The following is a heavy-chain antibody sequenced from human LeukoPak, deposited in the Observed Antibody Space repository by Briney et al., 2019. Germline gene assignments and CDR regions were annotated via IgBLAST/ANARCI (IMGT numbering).Heavy chain of an antibody. Sequence: GGSLRLSCAASGFTVSSNYMNWVRQAPGKGPEWVSSISSSSSYIYYADSVKGRFTISRDNAKNSLYLQMNSLRAEDTAVYYCARDGAPYSSGLDYWGQGTLVTVSS. CDR1: GFTVSSNY. D-gene: IGHD6-19*01. CDR2: ISSSSSYI. J-gene: IGHJ4*02. CDR3: ARDGAPYSSGLDY. V-gene: IGHV3-21*01.